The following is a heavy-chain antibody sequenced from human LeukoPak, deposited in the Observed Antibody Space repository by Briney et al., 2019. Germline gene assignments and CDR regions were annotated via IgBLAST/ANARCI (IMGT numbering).Heavy chain of an antibody. J-gene: IGHJ4*02. CDR3: ARGYIVVAYYFYY. Sequence: GGSLRLSCAASGFTFSSYWMSWVRQAPGKGLEWVANIKQDGSEKYYVDSVKGRFTISRDNAKNSLYLQMNSLRAEDTAVYYCARGYIVVAYYFYYWGQGTLVTVSS. CDR1: GFTFSSYW. D-gene: IGHD2-15*01. V-gene: IGHV3-7*01. CDR2: IKQDGSEK.